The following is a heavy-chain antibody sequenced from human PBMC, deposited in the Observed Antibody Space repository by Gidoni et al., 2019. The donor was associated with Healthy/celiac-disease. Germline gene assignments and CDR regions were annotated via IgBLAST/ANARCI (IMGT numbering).Heavy chain of an antibody. V-gene: IGHV3-23*01. J-gene: IGHJ4*02. Sequence: MSWVRQAPGKGLEWVSAISGSGGSTYYADSVKGRFTISRDNSKNTLYLQMNSLRAEDTAVYYGANLHRDIVVVPAAIPFDYWGQGTLVTVSS. CDR2: ISGSGGST. D-gene: IGHD2-2*02. CDR3: ANLHRDIVVVPAAIPFDY.